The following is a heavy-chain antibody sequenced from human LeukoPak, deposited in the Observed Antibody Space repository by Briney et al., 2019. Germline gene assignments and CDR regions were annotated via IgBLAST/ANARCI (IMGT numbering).Heavy chain of an antibody. D-gene: IGHD3-10*01. Sequence: SETLSLTCAVYGGSFSGYYWSWIRQPPGKGLEWVGEINHTGSTNYNPSLKSRVTISVDRSKNQFSLKLTSVTAADTAVYYCARAGVISYYYYYYMDVWGRGTTVTVSS. CDR1: GGSFSGYY. J-gene: IGHJ6*03. CDR3: ARAGVISYYYYYYMDV. V-gene: IGHV4-34*01. CDR2: INHTGST.